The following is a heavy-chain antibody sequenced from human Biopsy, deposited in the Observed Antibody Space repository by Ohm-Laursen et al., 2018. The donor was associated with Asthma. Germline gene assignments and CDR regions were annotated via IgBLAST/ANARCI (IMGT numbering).Heavy chain of an antibody. J-gene: IGHJ4*02. CDR1: GGTFNTYV. CDR3: ARKAGSCISRTCYSLDF. CDR2: SNSVFGTT. Sequence: GASVKVSCKSLGGTFNTYVIGWVRQAPGQGLEWMGGSNSVFGTTTYPQKFQDRVTITADDSTSTVYMELSSLRSEDTAVYYCARKAGSCISRTCYSLDFWDQGTLVTVSS. D-gene: IGHD2-2*01. V-gene: IGHV1-69*13.